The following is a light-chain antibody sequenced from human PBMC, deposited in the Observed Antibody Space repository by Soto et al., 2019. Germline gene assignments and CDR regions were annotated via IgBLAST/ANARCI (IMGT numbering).Light chain of an antibody. CDR1: QSVSSN. CDR3: QQYGRSPPWT. Sequence: EIVMTQSPATLSVSPGERATLSCRASQSVSSNLACYQQKPGQAPRLLIFGASSRATDTPDRFSGSGSGTDFTLTISRLEPEDFAVYYCQQYGRSPPWTFGQGTKVDIK. V-gene: IGKV3-20*01. J-gene: IGKJ1*01. CDR2: GAS.